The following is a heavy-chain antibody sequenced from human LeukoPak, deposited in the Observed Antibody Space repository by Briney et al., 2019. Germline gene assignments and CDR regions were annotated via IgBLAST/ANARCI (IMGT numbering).Heavy chain of an antibody. Sequence: GGSLRLSRAASGFTFSTYAMSWVRQAPGKGLEWVSGISGSGVTTYYTDSVKGRFTISRDNAKNTLYLQIDTMRAEDTAVYYCAKGATTRSTVITYHFDNWGQGTLVTVSS. D-gene: IGHD4-17*01. CDR3: AKGATTRSTVITYHFDN. CDR2: ISGSGVTT. V-gene: IGHV3-23*01. J-gene: IGHJ4*02. CDR1: GFTFSTYA.